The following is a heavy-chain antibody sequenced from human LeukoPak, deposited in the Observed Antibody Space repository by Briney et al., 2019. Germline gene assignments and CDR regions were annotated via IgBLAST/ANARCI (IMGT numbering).Heavy chain of an antibody. CDR3: AKGSRGYTNYYFDY. V-gene: IGHV3-23*01. CDR1: GFTFSSYA. CDR2: ISGSGGST. Sequence: PGGSLRLSCAASGFTFSSYAMSWVRQTPGKGLEWVSAISGSGGSTYYADAVKGRFTISRDNSKNTLYLQMNSLRTEDTAVYYCAKGSRGYTNYYFDYWGQGTLVTVSS. J-gene: IGHJ4*02. D-gene: IGHD2-2*02.